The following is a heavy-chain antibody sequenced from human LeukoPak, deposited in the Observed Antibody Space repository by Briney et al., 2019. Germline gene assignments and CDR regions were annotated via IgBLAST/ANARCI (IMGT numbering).Heavy chain of an antibody. CDR3: ASYDYGDYDVFDI. CDR2: IRSKSNNYAT. D-gene: IGHD4-17*01. Sequence: GGSLRLSCAASGFSFSAYAMHWVRLASGKGLEWVGRIRSKSNNYATAYAASVKGRFTISRDDSKNTAYLQMSSLKTEDTAVYYCASYDYGDYDVFDIWGQGTMVTVSS. V-gene: IGHV3-73*01. CDR1: GFSFSAYA. J-gene: IGHJ3*02.